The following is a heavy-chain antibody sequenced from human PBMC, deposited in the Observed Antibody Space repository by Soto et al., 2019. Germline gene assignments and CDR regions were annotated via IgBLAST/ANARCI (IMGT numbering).Heavy chain of an antibody. CDR3: ARGSSSWRTDY. J-gene: IGHJ4*02. Sequence: ASVKVSCKASGYTFTSYGISWVRQAPGQGLEWMGWISAYNGNTNYAQKLQGRVTMTTDKSTSTAYMELSSLRSEDTAVYYCARGSSSWRTDYWGQGTLVTVSS. D-gene: IGHD6-13*01. CDR1: GYTFTSYG. CDR2: ISAYNGNT. V-gene: IGHV1-18*01.